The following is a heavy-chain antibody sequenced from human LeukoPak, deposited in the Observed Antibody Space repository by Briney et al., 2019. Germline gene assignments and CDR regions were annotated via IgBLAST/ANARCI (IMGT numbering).Heavy chain of an antibody. Sequence: NSSETLSLTCTVSGGSITSYYWSWIRQPPGKGLEWIGYTYYTGSTNYNPSLKSRVTISVDTSRNQFSLKLSSVTAADTAVYYCARETFDWFIDHWGQGTLVTVPS. CDR3: ARETFDWFIDH. CDR2: TYYTGST. V-gene: IGHV4-59*01. J-gene: IGHJ4*02. CDR1: GGSITSYY. D-gene: IGHD3-9*01.